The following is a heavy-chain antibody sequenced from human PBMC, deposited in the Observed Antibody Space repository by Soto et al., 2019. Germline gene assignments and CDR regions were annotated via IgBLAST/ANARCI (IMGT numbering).Heavy chain of an antibody. CDR3: ARGVMVRGLNYYAMDV. J-gene: IGHJ6*02. V-gene: IGHV1-3*01. Sequence: QVYLVQSGAEVKEPGASVNVSCKASGYTFTTYPMHWVRQAPGQRLEWMGWISAGNDNTEYSQKFQGRVTITRDTSASKAHMELSSLRSEDTAVYYCARGVMVRGLNYYAMDVWGQGTTVTVSS. CDR2: ISAGNDNT. CDR1: GYTFTTYP. D-gene: IGHD3-10*01.